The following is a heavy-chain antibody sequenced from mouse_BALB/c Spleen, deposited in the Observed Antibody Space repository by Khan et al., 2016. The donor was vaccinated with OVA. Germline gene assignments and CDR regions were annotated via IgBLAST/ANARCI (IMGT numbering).Heavy chain of an antibody. CDR3: VRDGAYYMNDGWFAY. CDR2: INPSNGYT. CDR1: GYTFTSYT. D-gene: IGHD2-14*01. V-gene: IGHV1-4*01. Sequence: VQLQQSGAELARPGASVKMSCKASGYTFTSYTIHWIKLRPGQGLEWIGYINPSNGYTNYNQKFKDKATLTADKSSTTAYMQLSSLTSDDSAVYTCVRDGAYYMNDGWFAYWGQGTLVTVSA. J-gene: IGHJ3*01.